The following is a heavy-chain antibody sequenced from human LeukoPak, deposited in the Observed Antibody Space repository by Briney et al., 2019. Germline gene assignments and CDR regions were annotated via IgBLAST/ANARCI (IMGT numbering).Heavy chain of an antibody. CDR3: AKAADIVVVVAATKSHFDY. CDR2: ISGSGGST. D-gene: IGHD2-15*01. Sequence: RTGGSLRLSCAASGFTFSSYAMSWVRQAPGKGLEWVSAISGSGGSTYYADSVKGRFTISRDNSKNTLYLQMNSLRAEDTAVYYCAKAADIVVVVAATKSHFDYWGQGTLVTVSS. J-gene: IGHJ4*02. V-gene: IGHV3-23*01. CDR1: GFTFSSYA.